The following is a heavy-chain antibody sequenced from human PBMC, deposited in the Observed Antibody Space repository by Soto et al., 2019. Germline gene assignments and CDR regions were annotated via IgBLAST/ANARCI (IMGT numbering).Heavy chain of an antibody. CDR3: AIHERDCSSTSCYIVYYYYYGMDV. CDR2: IDPSDSYT. Sequence: PGESLKISCKGSGYSFTSYWISWVRQMPGKGLGWMGRIDPSDSYTNYSPSFQGHVTISADKSISTAYLQWSSLKASETAMYYCAIHERDCSSTSCYIVYYYYYGMDVWGQGTTVTVSS. CDR1: GYSFTSYW. V-gene: IGHV5-10-1*01. J-gene: IGHJ6*02. D-gene: IGHD2-2*02.